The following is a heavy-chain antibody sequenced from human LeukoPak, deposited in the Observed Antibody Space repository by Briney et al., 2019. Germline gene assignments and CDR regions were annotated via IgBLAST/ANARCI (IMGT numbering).Heavy chain of an antibody. Sequence: SVKVSCKASGGTFSSYAISWVRQAPGQGLEWMGGIIPIFGTANYAQKFQGRVTITADESTSTAYMELSSLRSEDTAVYYCARDIVGATPRGVDAFDIWGQGTMVTVS. V-gene: IGHV1-69*01. D-gene: IGHD1-26*01. CDR2: IIPIFGTA. CDR3: ARDIVGATPRGVDAFDI. CDR1: GGTFSSYA. J-gene: IGHJ3*02.